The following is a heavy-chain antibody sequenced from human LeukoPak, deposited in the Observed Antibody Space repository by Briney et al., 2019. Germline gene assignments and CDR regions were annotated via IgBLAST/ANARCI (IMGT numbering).Heavy chain of an antibody. Sequence: PGGSLRLSCAASGFTFSSYAMSWVRQAPGKGLEWVSAISGSGGSTYYADSVKGRFTISRDNSKNTLYLQMNSLRAEDTAVYYCAIQPTDWSGYSGVGFDYWGQGTLVTVSS. J-gene: IGHJ4*02. CDR3: AIQPTDWSGYSGVGFDY. V-gene: IGHV3-23*01. CDR1: GFTFSSYA. CDR2: ISGSGGST. D-gene: IGHD3-3*01.